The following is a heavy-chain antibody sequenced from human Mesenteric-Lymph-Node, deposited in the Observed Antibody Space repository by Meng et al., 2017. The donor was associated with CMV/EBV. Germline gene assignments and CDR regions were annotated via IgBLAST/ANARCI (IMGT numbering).Heavy chain of an antibody. CDR2: INADNGNT. J-gene: IGHJ4*02. V-gene: IGHV1-3*01. CDR1: GYTFNRYA. D-gene: IGHD1-26*01. Sequence: SCKAAGYTFNRYAMQWVRQAPGERLEWLGWINADNGNTRDAQKFQGRVTITGDTSASTGSIELSSLTSEDTAVYYCARGTEWELDDYWGQGTLVTVSS. CDR3: ARGTEWELDDY.